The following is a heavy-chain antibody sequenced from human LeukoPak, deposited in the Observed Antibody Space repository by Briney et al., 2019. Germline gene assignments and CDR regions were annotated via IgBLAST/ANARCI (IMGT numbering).Heavy chain of an antibody. Sequence: GGSLRLSCAASGFTFSNYNMNWVRQAPGKAMDWVSSITSSGTYIFYADSVKGRFTISRDNAKNSLYLQMNSLRVEDSAVYYCVTDFPVYWGQGTLVTVSS. J-gene: IGHJ4*02. CDR2: ITSSGTYI. V-gene: IGHV3-21*01. CDR3: VTDFPVY. CDR1: GFTFSNYN.